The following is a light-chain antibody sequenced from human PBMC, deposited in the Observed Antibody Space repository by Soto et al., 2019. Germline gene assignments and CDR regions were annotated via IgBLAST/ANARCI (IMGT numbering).Light chain of an antibody. Sequence: EIVLTQSPGTLSLSPGERATLSCRASQSVSSNYLAWYQQKPGQAPRLLIYGASSRATGIPDRFSGNGSGTDVNLIISRLETEDFAVYYCQQYGSTPQPFGQGTKVEIK. J-gene: IGKJ1*01. CDR2: GAS. CDR3: QQYGSTPQP. CDR1: QSVSSNY. V-gene: IGKV3-20*01.